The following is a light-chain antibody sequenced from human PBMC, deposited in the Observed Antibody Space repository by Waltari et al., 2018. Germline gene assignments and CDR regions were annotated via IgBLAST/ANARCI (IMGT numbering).Light chain of an antibody. J-gene: IGLJ3*02. CDR3: QAWDSSTVV. Sequence: SYELTQPPSVSVSPGQPSSIPCSGAKLGDKYTCWYQQKPGQSPVLVIFQDIKRPSGIPERFSGSNSGNTATLTISGTQPMDEADYYCQAWDSSTVVFGGGTKLTVL. CDR2: QDI. V-gene: IGLV3-1*01. CDR1: KLGDKY.